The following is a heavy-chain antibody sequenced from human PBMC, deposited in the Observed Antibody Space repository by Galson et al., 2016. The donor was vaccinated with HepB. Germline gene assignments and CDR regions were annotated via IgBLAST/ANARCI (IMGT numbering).Heavy chain of an antibody. J-gene: IGHJ4*02. Sequence: SLRLSCAASEFTFGDYAMSWFRQAPGKGLEWVGFIRSKAYNGATEYAASVQGRFTISRDDSKSIAYLQMNSLKTEDTAVYYCTDHYGDLPIWGPGTLVTVSS. CDR3: TDHYGDLPI. D-gene: IGHD4-17*01. CDR2: IRSKAYNGAT. V-gene: IGHV3-49*03. CDR1: EFTFGDYA.